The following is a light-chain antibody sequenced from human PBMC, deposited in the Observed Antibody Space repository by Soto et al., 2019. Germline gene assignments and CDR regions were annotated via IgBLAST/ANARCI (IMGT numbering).Light chain of an antibody. V-gene: IGKV1-9*01. CDR1: QGISSY. CDR3: QQLNNYPLT. J-gene: IGKJ3*01. Sequence: DIPLTQSPSFLSASVGDRVTITCRASQGISSYFAWYQQKPGKAPKLLIYAASTLQSGVPSRFSGSGSGTEFTLTISSLQPEDFATYYCQQLNNYPLTFGPGTKVDIK. CDR2: AAS.